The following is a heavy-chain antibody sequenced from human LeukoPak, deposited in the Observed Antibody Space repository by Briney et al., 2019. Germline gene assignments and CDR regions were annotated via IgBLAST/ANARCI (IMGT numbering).Heavy chain of an antibody. CDR2: IYYSGST. CDR1: GGSISSYY. V-gene: IGHV4-59*08. J-gene: IGHJ4*02. Sequence: SETLSLTCTVSGGSISSYYWSWIRQPPGKGLEWIGYIYYSGSTNYNPSLKSRVTISVDTSKNQFSLKLSSVTAADTAVYYCARHVPDIVVVPAAGFDYWGQGTLVTVSS. D-gene: IGHD2-2*01. CDR3: ARHVPDIVVVPAAGFDY.